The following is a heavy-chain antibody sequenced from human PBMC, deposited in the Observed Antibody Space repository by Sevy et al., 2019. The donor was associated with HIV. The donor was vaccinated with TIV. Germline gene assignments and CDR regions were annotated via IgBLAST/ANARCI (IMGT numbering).Heavy chain of an antibody. Sequence: GGSLRRSCAASGFIFSSYEMNWVRQAPGKGLEWVSSISQSGSSVYYSDSVKGRFTISRDNAKNSLYLQMNSLRAEDTAVYYCTRDLPPSATTVAHFDYWGQGTLVTVSS. J-gene: IGHJ4*02. CDR2: ISQSGSSV. CDR1: GFIFSSYE. V-gene: IGHV3-48*03. D-gene: IGHD4-17*01. CDR3: TRDLPPSATTVAHFDY.